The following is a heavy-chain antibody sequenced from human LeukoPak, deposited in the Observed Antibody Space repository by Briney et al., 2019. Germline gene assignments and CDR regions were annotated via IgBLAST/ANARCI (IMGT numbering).Heavy chain of an antibody. CDR2: ISYDGSNK. Sequence: GGSLRLSCAAPGVTLSIYAMYGVRQAPGKGLYWVAVISYDGSNKYYADSVKGRFTISRDNSKNTLYLQMNSLRAEDTAMYFFATGYRAWSFGYWGQGTLVTVSS. D-gene: IGHD5-18*01. CDR1: GVTLSIYA. CDR3: ATGYRAWSFGY. V-gene: IGHV3-30-3*01. J-gene: IGHJ4*02.